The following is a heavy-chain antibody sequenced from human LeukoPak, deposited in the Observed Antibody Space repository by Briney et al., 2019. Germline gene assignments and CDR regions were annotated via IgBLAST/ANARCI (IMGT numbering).Heavy chain of an antibody. V-gene: IGHV3-21*01. CDR1: GFTFSSYS. CDR3: ARGGGQRAFDI. J-gene: IGHJ3*02. CDR2: ISSSSSYI. Sequence: GGSLRLSCAASGFTFSSYSMNWVRQAPGKGLEWVSSISSSSSYIYYADSVKGRFTISRDNAKNSLYLQMNSLRAEDTAVYYCARGGGQRAFDIWGQGTMVTVSS. D-gene: IGHD4-23*01.